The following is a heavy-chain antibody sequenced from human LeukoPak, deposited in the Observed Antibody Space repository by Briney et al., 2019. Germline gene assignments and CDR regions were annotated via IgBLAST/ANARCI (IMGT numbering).Heavy chain of an antibody. CDR3: ARDLEDYYDSSGYSLDY. D-gene: IGHD3-22*01. V-gene: IGHV6-1*01. CDR1: GDSVSSNSAA. CDR2: KYNRSKWYN. Sequence: SQTLSLTCAISGDSVSSNSAAWNWIRQSPSRGLEWLGRKYNRSKWYNDYAVSVKSLITINPDTSKNQFSLQLNSVTPEDTAVYYCARDLEDYYDSSGYSLDYWGQGTLVTVSS. J-gene: IGHJ4*02.